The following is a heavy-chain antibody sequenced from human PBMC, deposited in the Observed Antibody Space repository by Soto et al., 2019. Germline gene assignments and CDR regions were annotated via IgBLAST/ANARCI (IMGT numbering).Heavy chain of an antibody. CDR3: ARASTIFGVVPTTPFDY. V-gene: IGHV3-33*01. Sequence: HPGGSLRLSCAASGFTFSSYGMHWVRQAPGKGLEWVAVIWYDGSNKYFVYSVMGLFPISREISKNMLFLKMNSLRAEATVFFYCARASTIFGVVPTTPFDYWGQGTLVTVSS. J-gene: IGHJ4*02. CDR1: GFTFSSYG. D-gene: IGHD3-3*01. CDR2: IWYDGSNK.